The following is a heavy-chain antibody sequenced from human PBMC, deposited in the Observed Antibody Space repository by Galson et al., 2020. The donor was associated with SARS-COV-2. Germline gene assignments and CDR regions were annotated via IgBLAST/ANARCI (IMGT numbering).Heavy chain of an antibody. CDR1: GYTLNELS. Sequence: ASVKVSCKVSGYTLNELSMHWVRQAPGKGLEWMGGFDPEDGETIYAQKFQGRVTMTEDTSTDTAYMELSSLRSEDTAVYYCATEFAYCGGDCYQFDYWGQGTLVTVSS. CDR3: ATEFAYCGGDCYQFDY. D-gene: IGHD2-21*02. V-gene: IGHV1-24*01. CDR2: FDPEDGET. J-gene: IGHJ4*02.